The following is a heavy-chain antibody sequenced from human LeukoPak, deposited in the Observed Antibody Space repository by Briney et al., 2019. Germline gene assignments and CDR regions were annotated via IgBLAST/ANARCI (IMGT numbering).Heavy chain of an antibody. V-gene: IGHV4-59*08. D-gene: IGHD2-8*01. CDR1: GGSISSYY. CDR2: FYYSGST. CDR3: ARVVWDSRSNGAFDI. J-gene: IGHJ3*02. Sequence: SETLSLTCTVSGGSISSYYWSWIRQPPGKGLECIGYFYYSGSTNYNPSLKSRVIISVDTSKNQFSLKLSSVTAADTAVYYCARVVWDSRSNGAFDIWGQGTMVTVSS.